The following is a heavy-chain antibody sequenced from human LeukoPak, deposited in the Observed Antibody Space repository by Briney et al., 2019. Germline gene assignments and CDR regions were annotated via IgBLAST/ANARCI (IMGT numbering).Heavy chain of an antibody. D-gene: IGHD3-22*01. CDR3: AGQVGDIYYYYYMDV. J-gene: IGHJ6*03. CDR1: GGSINSYY. Sequence: SETLSLTCSVSGGSINSYYWSWIRQPPGKGLQWIGYIYSSGSTKYNPSLKSRVTISVETSKNQFLLKLSSVTAADTAVYYCAGQVGDIYYYYYMDVWGKGTTVTVSS. V-gene: IGHV4-4*09. CDR2: IYSSGST.